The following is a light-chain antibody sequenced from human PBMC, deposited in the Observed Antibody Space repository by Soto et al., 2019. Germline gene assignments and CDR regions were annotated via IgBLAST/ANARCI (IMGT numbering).Light chain of an antibody. V-gene: IGKV3-11*01. CDR1: QSIGDY. CDR3: QQRSAWPLT. Sequence: IVLTQSPATLSLSPGEGATLSCRASQSIGDYVAWFQQKPDQAPRLLIYDGSNRAVGIPARFSGSASGTDSTLTISSLEPEDFAVYYCQQRSAWPLTFGGGTRVEI. CDR2: DGS. J-gene: IGKJ4*01.